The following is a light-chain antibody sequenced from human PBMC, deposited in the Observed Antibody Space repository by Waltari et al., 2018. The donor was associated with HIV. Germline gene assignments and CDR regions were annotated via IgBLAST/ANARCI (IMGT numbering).Light chain of an antibody. V-gene: IGKV1-39*01. J-gene: IGKJ5*01. Sequence: DIQMTQSPSSLSASVGDRVTITCRESQSIRSYLNWYQQKPGKAPKLLIYAASSLQSGVPSRFSGSGSGTDFTLTISSLQPEDFATYDCQQSYSTITFGQGTRLEIK. CDR1: QSIRSY. CDR2: AAS. CDR3: QQSYSTIT.